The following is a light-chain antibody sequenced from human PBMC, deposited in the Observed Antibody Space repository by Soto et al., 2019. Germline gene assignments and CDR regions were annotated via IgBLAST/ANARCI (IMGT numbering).Light chain of an antibody. Sequence: DIQMTQSPSTLSASVEDRVTITCRASQSISSWLAWYQQKPGKAPKLLIYKASSLESGVTSRFSGSGSGTEFTLTISSLQPDDFATYYCQHYNSYPWTFGQGTKVEIK. CDR3: QHYNSYPWT. CDR2: KAS. CDR1: QSISSW. J-gene: IGKJ1*01. V-gene: IGKV1-5*03.